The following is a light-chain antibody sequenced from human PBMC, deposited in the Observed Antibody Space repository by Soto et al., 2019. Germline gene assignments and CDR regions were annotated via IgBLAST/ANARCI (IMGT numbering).Light chain of an antibody. CDR2: LGS. Sequence: DIVMIQSPLSLPVTPGEAASISCRSSQSLLHDNGYNYVDWYLQRPGQSPQVMIYLGSNRASGVPDRFRGSGSGTYFTLTISRVEAEDVGVYYCMQSLETPWTFGQGTKVDIK. V-gene: IGKV2-28*01. CDR3: MQSLETPWT. CDR1: QSLLHDNGYNY. J-gene: IGKJ1*01.